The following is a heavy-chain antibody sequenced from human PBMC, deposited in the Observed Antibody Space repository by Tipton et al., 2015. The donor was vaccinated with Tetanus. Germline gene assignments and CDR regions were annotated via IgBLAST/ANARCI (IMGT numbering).Heavy chain of an antibody. Sequence: QLVQSGGEVKKPGESLKISFKGSGYIFTNYWIGWVRQKPGKGLEWMGIIYPGDSDTRYSPSFQGQVTISVDKSINTAYLQWSSLKASDTSVFYCARAHCTDGVCNFDFWGQGALVTVAS. J-gene: IGHJ4*02. D-gene: IGHD2-8*01. CDR1: GYIFTNYW. CDR2: IYPGDSDT. CDR3: ARAHCTDGVCNFDF. V-gene: IGHV5-51*01.